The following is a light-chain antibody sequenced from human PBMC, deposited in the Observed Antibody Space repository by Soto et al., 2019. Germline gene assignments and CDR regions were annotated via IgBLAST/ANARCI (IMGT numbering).Light chain of an antibody. Sequence: QSVLTQPASVSGSPGQSITISCTGTSSDVGGYNYVSWYQQHPGKAPKLMIYDVSNRPSGVSNSFSGSKSGNTASLTFSGLQAEDEADYYCSSYTSSSTLEVFGTGTKVTVL. CDR1: SSDVGGYNY. CDR2: DVS. V-gene: IGLV2-14*01. CDR3: SSYTSSSTLEV. J-gene: IGLJ1*01.